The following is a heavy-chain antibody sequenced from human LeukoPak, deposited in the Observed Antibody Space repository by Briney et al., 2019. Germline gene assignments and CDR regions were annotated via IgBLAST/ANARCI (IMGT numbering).Heavy chain of an antibody. CDR2: INQDGREN. D-gene: IGHD2-2*01. J-gene: IGHJ4*02. Sequence: GGSLRLSCAASGFTFNSYWMSWVRQAPGKGLEWVADINQDGRENYYLASVKGRSTISRDNAKNSLYQQMNSLRAEDTAVYYCARGPLGYCSVTSCSFDSWGQGTLVTVSS. V-gene: IGHV3-7*01. CDR1: GFTFNSYW. CDR3: ARGPLGYCSVTSCSFDS.